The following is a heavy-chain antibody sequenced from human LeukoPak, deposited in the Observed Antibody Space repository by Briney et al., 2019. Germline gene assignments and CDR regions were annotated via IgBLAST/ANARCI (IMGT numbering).Heavy chain of an antibody. D-gene: IGHD1-26*01. CDR1: GYSISSGYY. J-gene: IGHJ6*03. V-gene: IGHV4-38-2*02. CDR3: AREAGATSDYYNYYMDV. Sequence: SETLSLTCTVSGYSISSGYYWGWIRQPPGKGLEWIGSIYHSGSTYYNPSLKSRVTISVDMSKNQFSLKLSSVTAADTAVYYCAREAGATSDYYNYYMDVWGKGTTVTVS. CDR2: IYHSGST.